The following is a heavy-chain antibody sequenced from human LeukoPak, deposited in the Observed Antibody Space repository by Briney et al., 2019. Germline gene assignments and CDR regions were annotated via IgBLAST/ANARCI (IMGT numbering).Heavy chain of an antibody. CDR2: INHSGST. CDR1: GGSFSDGY. V-gene: IGHV4-34*01. D-gene: IGHD3-22*01. J-gene: IGHJ4*02. Sequence: SETLSLTCAVYGGSFSDGYWSWVRQPPGKGLEWIGEINHSGSTNYNPSLKSRVTISVDTSKNQISLKLSSVTAADTAVYYCAREDFGDSIDYWGQGALVTVSS. CDR3: AREDFGDSIDY.